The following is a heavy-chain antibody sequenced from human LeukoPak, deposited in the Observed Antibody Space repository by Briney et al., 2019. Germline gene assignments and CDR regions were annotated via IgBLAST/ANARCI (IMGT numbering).Heavy chain of an antibody. CDR3: ARVAGAASDYYMDV. Sequence: ASVKVSCKASRGTFSSYAISWVRQAPGQGLEWMGGIIPIFGTANYAQKFQGRVTITTDESTSTAYMELSSLRSEDTAVYYCARVAGAASDYYMDVWGKGTTVTVSS. CDR1: RGTFSSYA. V-gene: IGHV1-69*05. CDR2: IIPIFGTA. D-gene: IGHD3-10*01. J-gene: IGHJ6*03.